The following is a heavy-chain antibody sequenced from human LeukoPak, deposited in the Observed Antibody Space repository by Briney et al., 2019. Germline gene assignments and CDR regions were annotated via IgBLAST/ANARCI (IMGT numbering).Heavy chain of an antibody. CDR1: GGSISSYY. CDR3: ARSVRIQLWLLGYYFDY. V-gene: IGHV4-34*01. J-gene: IGHJ4*02. D-gene: IGHD5-18*01. Sequence: PSETLSLTCTVSGGSISSYYWSWIRQPPGKGLEWIGEINHSGSTNYNPSLKSRVTISVDTSKNQFSLKLSSVTAADTAVYYCARSVRIQLWLLGYYFDYWGQGTLVTVSS. CDR2: INHSGST.